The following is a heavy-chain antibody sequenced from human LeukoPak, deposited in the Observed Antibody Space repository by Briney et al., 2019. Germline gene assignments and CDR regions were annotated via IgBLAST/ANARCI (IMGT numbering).Heavy chain of an antibody. J-gene: IGHJ4*02. CDR2: VIPVFRTP. CDR1: GGTFSNYV. Sequence: SVKVSCKASGGTFSNYVISWVRQAPGQGLEWMGGVIPVFRTPHYAQKFQDRVTISADESTRTVYVELNSLRSEDTAIYFCAAIFGLVPFDSWGQGTLVTVSS. CDR3: AAIFGLVPFDS. V-gene: IGHV1-69*13. D-gene: IGHD3/OR15-3a*01.